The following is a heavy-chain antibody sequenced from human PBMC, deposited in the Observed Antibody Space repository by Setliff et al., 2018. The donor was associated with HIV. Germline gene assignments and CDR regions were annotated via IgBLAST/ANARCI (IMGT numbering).Heavy chain of an antibody. CDR2: ISPHNGDR. J-gene: IGHJ4*02. V-gene: IGHV1-2*02. D-gene: IGHD1-1*01. Sequence: ASVKVSCKASGYTFTDYFIHWVRQAPGQGLEWMGWISPHNGDRKIPQRFRGSVTMTRDTSISTVYMELSGLTSDDTAVYFCARQLSNSLDHWGQGTPVTVSS. CDR1: GYTFTDYF. CDR3: ARQLSNSLDH.